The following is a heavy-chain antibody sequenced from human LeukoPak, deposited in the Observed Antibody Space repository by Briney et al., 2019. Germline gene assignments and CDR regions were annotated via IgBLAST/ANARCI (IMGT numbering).Heavy chain of an antibody. V-gene: IGHV3-15*01. CDR2: IKSKTDGGTT. D-gene: IGHD2-2*01. CDR3: TTVVPAAILEYYFDY. Sequence: GGSLRLSCAASGFTFSSYSMNWVRQAPGKGLEWVGRIKSKTDGGTTDYAAPVKGRFTISRDDSKNTLYLQMNSLKTEDTAVYYCTTVVPAAILEYYFDYWGQGTLVTVSS. CDR1: GFTFSSYS. J-gene: IGHJ4*02.